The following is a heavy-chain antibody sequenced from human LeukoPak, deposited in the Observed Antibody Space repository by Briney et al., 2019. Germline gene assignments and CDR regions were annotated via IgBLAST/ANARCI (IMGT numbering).Heavy chain of an antibody. D-gene: IGHD4-17*01. CDR1: GYSFTSYW. Sequence: GESLQISCKGSGYSFTSYWIGWVRQMPGKGLEWMGIIYPGDSDTRYGPSFQGQVTISADRSISTAYLQWSSLKASDTAMYYCARTTVTADAFDIWGQGTMVTVSS. CDR2: IYPGDSDT. CDR3: ARTTVTADAFDI. J-gene: IGHJ3*02. V-gene: IGHV5-51*01.